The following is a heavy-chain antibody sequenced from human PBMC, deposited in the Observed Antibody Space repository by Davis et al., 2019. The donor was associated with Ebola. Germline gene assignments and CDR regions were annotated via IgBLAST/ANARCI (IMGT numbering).Heavy chain of an antibody. CDR1: GFTFSDYY. V-gene: IGHV3-11*06. CDR2: VSSSSSYT. CDR3: ARDLITFGGVIYDYYGMDV. D-gene: IGHD3-16*01. J-gene: IGHJ6*02. Sequence: GESLKISCAASGFTFSDYYMSWIRQAPGKGLEWVSYVSSSSSYTNYADSVKGRFTISRDNAKNSLYLQMNSLRAEDTAVYYCARDLITFGGVIYDYYGMDVWGQGTTVTVSS.